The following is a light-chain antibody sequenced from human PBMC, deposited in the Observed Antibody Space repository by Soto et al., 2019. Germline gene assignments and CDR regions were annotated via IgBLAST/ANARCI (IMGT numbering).Light chain of an antibody. CDR1: QSISSW. CDR2: KAS. CDR3: QQYNRYSLIYT. J-gene: IGKJ2*01. V-gene: IGKV1-5*03. Sequence: DIQMTQSPSTLSASVGDRVTITCRASQSISSWLAWYQQKPGKAPKLLIYKASSLESGVPSRFSGSGSGTEFTLTISSLQPDDFATYFCQQYNRYSLIYTFGQGTKLEIK.